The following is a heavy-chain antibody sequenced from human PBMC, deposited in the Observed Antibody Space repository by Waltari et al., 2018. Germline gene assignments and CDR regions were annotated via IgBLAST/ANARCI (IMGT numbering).Heavy chain of an antibody. V-gene: IGHV4-38-2*01. CDR1: GYSISSGYY. CDR2: IYHSGST. J-gene: IGHJ4*02. Sequence: QVQLQESGPGLVKPSETLSLTCAVSGYSISSGYYWGWIRQPPGKGLEWIGSIYHSGSTDYNPSLKSRVTISVDTSKNQFSLKLSSGTAADTAVYYCASEKDTYYYDSSGYYAFDYWGQGTLVTVSS. CDR3: ASEKDTYYYDSSGYYAFDY. D-gene: IGHD3-22*01.